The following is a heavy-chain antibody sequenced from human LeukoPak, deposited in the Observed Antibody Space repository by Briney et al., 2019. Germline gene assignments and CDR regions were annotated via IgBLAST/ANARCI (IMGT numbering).Heavy chain of an antibody. V-gene: IGHV1-24*01. CDR2: FDPEDGET. J-gene: IGHJ4*02. Sequence: ASVKVSCKASGYTFTNYYMHWVRQAPGQGLEWMGGFDPEDGETIYAQKFQGRVTMTEDTSTDTAYMELSSLRSEDTAVYYCATDPGFSSSFQFDYWGQGTLVTVSS. CDR1: GYTFTNYY. CDR3: ATDPGFSSSFQFDY. D-gene: IGHD6-6*01.